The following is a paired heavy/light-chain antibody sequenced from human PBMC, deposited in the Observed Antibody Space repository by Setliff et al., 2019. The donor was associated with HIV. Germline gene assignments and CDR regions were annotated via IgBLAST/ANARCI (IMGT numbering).Heavy chain of an antibody. D-gene: IGHD4-17*01. CDR2: ISNEEDNK. Sequence: HVQLVESGGGVVQPGRSLRLSCAASGFTFSGYGMHWVRRAPGKGLEWVAVISNEEDNKYYADSVKGRFIISRDNFKDTLYLQMNSLRPEDTAVYYCAKDRGRDGYSDLDYWGQGTLVTVSS. V-gene: IGHV3-30*18. CDR3: AKDRGRDGYSDLDY. CDR1: GFTFSGYG. J-gene: IGHJ4*02.
Light chain of an antibody. V-gene: IGKV3-11*01. CDR1: QSVSTY. J-gene: IGKJ3*01. Sequence: EIVLTQSPATLSLSPGERATLSCRASQSVSTYLAWYQQKRGQPPRLLIYDASNRATGIPARFSGRGSGTDFTLTISSLEPEDFAVYYCQQRSNWPPVFGPGTNVD. CDR2: DAS. CDR3: QQRSNWPPV.